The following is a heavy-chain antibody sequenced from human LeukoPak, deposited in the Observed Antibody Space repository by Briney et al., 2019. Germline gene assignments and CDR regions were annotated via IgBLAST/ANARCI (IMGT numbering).Heavy chain of an antibody. CDR3: ARRAYSGFDW. CDR2: IYTSGST. Sequence: PSETLSLTCTVSGGSISSYYWSWIRQPAGKGLEWIGRIYTSGSTNYNPSLKSRVTISADASKSQFSLKLSSATAADTAVYYCARRAYSGFDWWGQGTLVTVAS. J-gene: IGHJ4*02. D-gene: IGHD1-26*01. V-gene: IGHV4-4*07. CDR1: GGSISSYY.